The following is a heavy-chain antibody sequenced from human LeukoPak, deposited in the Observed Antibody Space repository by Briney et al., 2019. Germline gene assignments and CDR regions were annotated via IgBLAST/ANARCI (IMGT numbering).Heavy chain of an antibody. Sequence: GGSLRLSCAASGFTFSSYSMDWVRQAPGKGLEWVSFISSSSTYIYYADSVKGRFTISRDDAKNSLYLQMSSLRADDTAVYYCARDRVVSGRFGEVASWGQGTLVTVSS. D-gene: IGHD3-10*01. CDR1: GFTFSSYS. CDR3: ARDRVVSGRFGEVAS. CDR2: ISSSSTYI. J-gene: IGHJ5*01. V-gene: IGHV3-21*01.